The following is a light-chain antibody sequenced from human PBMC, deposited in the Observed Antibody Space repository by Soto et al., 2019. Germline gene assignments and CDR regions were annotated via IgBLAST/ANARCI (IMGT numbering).Light chain of an antibody. CDR3: QQYNSYSWT. CDR2: TAF. V-gene: IGKV1-5*03. Sequence: DIQMTQSPSTLSASVGDRVTITCRASQSISSWLAWYQQKPGKAPKLLIYTAFSLESGVPSRFSGSGSGTDFTLTISSLQPDDFATYYCQQYNSYSWTFGQGTKVDIK. CDR1: QSISSW. J-gene: IGKJ1*01.